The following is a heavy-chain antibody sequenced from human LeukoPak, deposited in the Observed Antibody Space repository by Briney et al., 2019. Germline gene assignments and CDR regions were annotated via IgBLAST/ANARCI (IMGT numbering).Heavy chain of an antibody. Sequence: GGSLRLSCAASGFTLSSYAMSWVRQAPGKGLEWVSDISGSGGSTYYADSVKGRFTISRDNSKNTLYLQMNSLRAEDTAVYYCAKDYYDSSGYYSYWGQGTLVTVSS. V-gene: IGHV3-23*01. D-gene: IGHD3-22*01. CDR1: GFTLSSYA. CDR2: ISGSGGST. CDR3: AKDYYDSSGYYSY. J-gene: IGHJ4*02.